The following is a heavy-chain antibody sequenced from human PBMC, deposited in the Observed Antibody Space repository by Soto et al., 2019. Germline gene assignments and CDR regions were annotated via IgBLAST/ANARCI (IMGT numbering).Heavy chain of an antibody. J-gene: IGHJ5*02. CDR3: ATVTSMVRGVSFNWFDP. CDR2: IIPMYGPA. CDR1: GGTFSSYA. D-gene: IGHD3-10*01. Sequence: QVPLVQSGAEVKKPGSSVTVSCKASGGTFSSYAIHWVRQAPGQGLEWMGGIIPMYGPAKYAQRFQGRVKKTAEESTTPVYMELTRLTSQDTAVYYCATVTSMVRGVSFNWFDPCGHGTLVTVSS. V-gene: IGHV1-69*01.